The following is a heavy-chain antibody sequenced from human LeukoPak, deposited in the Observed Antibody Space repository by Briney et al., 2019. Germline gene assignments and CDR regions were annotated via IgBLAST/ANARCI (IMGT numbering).Heavy chain of an antibody. V-gene: IGHV1-2*02. CDR2: INPNSGGT. CDR1: GYTFTGYY. J-gene: IGHJ4*02. Sequence: ASVKVSCKASGYTFTGYYMHWVRQAPGQGLEWMGWINPNSGGTNYAQKFQGRVTMTRDTSISTAYMELSRLRSDDTAVYYCAKVGQLRRLTPYYFDYWGQGTLVTVSS. D-gene: IGHD6-6*01. CDR3: AKVGQLRRLTPYYFDY.